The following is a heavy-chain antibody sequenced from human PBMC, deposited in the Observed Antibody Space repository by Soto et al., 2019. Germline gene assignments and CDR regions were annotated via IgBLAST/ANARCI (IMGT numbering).Heavy chain of an antibody. CDR2: ISYDGSNK. Sequence: GGSLRLSCAASGFTFSSYAMHWVRQAPGKGLEWVAVISYDGSNKYYADSVKGRFTISRDNSKNTLYLQMNSLRAEDTAVYYCWMVTDYYYGMDVWGQGTTVTVS. J-gene: IGHJ6*02. V-gene: IGHV3-30-3*01. CDR1: GFTFSSYA. CDR3: WMVTDYYYGMDV. D-gene: IGHD5-18*01.